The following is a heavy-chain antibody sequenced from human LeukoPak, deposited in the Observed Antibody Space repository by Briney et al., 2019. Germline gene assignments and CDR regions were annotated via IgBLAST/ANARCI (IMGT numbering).Heavy chain of an antibody. CDR1: GFTFSSCS. V-gene: IGHV3-21*01. D-gene: IGHD4-11*01. CDR3: ARDLYRYYYYYYMDV. Sequence: KSGGSLRLSCAASGFTFSSCSMNWVRQAPGKGLEWVSSISSSSSYIYYADSVKGRFTISRDNAKNSLYLQMNSLRAEDTAVYYCARDLYRYYYYYYMDVWGKGTTVTVSS. J-gene: IGHJ6*03. CDR2: ISSSSSYI.